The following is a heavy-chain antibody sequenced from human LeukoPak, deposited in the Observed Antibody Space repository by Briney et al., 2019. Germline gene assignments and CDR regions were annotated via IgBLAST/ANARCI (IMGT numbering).Heavy chain of an antibody. CDR1: GGSISSYY. CDR2: IYYSGST. CDR3: ARDYYGSGSSDY. J-gene: IGHJ4*02. Sequence: PSETLSLTCTDSGGSISSYYWSWIRQPPGKGLEWIGNIYYSGSTNYNPSLKSRVTISVDTSKSQFSLKLSSVTAADTAVYYCARDYYGSGSSDYWGQGTLVTVSS. D-gene: IGHD3-10*01. V-gene: IGHV4-59*01.